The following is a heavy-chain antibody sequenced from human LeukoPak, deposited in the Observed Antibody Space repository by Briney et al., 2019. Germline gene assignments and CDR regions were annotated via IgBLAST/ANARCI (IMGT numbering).Heavy chain of an antibody. V-gene: IGHV4-39*07. CDR2: IYYSGST. Sequence: SETLSLTCTVSGGSISSSSYYWGWIRQPPGKGLEWIGSIYYSGSTYYNPSLESRVTISVDTSKNQFSLKLSSVTAADTAVYYCARVGQLWSHNNWFDPWGQGTLVTVSS. J-gene: IGHJ5*02. D-gene: IGHD5-18*01. CDR3: ARVGQLWSHNNWFDP. CDR1: GGSISSSSYY.